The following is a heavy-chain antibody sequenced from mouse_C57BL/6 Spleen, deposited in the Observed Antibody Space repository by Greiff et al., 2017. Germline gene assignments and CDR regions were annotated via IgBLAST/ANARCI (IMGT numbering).Heavy chain of an antibody. CDR3: ATLWLRRGDYFDY. V-gene: IGHV1-59*01. J-gene: IGHJ2*01. Sequence: QVQLQQPGAELVRPGTSVKLSCKASGYTFTSYWMHWVKQRPGQGLEWIGVIDPSDSYTNYNQKFKGKATLTVDTSSRTAYMQLSSLTSEDSAVYYCATLWLRRGDYFDYWGQGTTLTVSS. CDR1: GYTFTSYW. CDR2: IDPSDSYT. D-gene: IGHD2-2*01.